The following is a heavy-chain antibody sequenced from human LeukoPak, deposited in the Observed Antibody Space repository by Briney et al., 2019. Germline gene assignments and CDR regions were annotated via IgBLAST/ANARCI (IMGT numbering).Heavy chain of an antibody. CDR1: GFTFSSYS. CDR3: ARGRQHWSGYLTEGEGWFDP. D-gene: IGHD3-3*01. CDR2: ISSSSSYI. V-gene: IGHV3-21*01. Sequence: GGSLRLSCAASGFTFSSYSMNWVRQAPGKGLEWVSSISSSSSYIYYADSVKGRFTISRDNAKNSLYLQMNSLRAEDTAVYYCARGRQHWSGYLTEGEGWFDPWGQGTLVTVSS. J-gene: IGHJ5*02.